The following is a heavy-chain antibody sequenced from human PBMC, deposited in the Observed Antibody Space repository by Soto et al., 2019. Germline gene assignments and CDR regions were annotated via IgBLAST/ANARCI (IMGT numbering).Heavy chain of an antibody. V-gene: IGHV3-48*03. CDR1: GFTFSSYE. D-gene: IGHD3-9*01. J-gene: IGHJ4*02. CDR2: ISSSGSTI. Sequence: GSLRLSCAASGFTFSSYEMNWVRQAPGKGLEWVSYISSSGSTIYYADSVKGRFTISRDNAKNSLYLQMNSLRAEDTAVYYCARGGLRYFDWPRYYFDYSGQGTLVTVSS. CDR3: ARGGLRYFDWPRYYFDY.